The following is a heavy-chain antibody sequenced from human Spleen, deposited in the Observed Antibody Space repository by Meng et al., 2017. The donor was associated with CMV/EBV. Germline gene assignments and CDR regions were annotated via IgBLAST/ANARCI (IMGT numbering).Heavy chain of an antibody. CDR3: ARAQYDWNYEVYFDY. CDR2: VYHSGST. Sequence: SETLSLTCSVSGGFINSTHWWSWVRQPPGKGQEWIGEVYHSGSTNYNPSLKRRGAMSVDKSNNKFSLELTSVTAADTAVYYCARAQYDWNYEVYFDYWGQGTLVTVSS. CDR1: GGFINSTHW. D-gene: IGHD1-7*01. V-gene: IGHV4-4*02. J-gene: IGHJ4*02.